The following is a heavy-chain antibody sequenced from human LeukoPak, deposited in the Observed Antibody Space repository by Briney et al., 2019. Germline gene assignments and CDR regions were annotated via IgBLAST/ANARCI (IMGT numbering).Heavy chain of an antibody. D-gene: IGHD6-19*01. CDR1: GFTFSSYG. CDR3: AKDLAVAGLFDY. J-gene: IGHJ4*02. CDR2: ISYDGSNK. Sequence: PGGSLRLSCAASGFTFSSYGMHWVRQAPGKGLEWVAVISYDGSNKCYADSVKGRFTISRDNSKNTLYLQMNSLRAEDTAVYYCAKDLAVAGLFDYWGQGTLVTVSS. V-gene: IGHV3-30*18.